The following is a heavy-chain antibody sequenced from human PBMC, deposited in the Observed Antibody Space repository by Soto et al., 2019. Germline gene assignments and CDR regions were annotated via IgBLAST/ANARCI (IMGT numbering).Heavy chain of an antibody. CDR2: ISGSGVST. CDR1: GFTFSSYA. D-gene: IGHD6-19*01. CDR3: AKEGGYSSGWDGIDY. J-gene: IGHJ4*02. Sequence: EVQLLESGGGLVQPGGSLRLSCAASGFTFSSYAMSWVRQAPGKGLEWVSAISGSGVSTYYADSVKGRFTISRDNSKNTLFLQMNSLRAEDTDVYYCAKEGGYSSGWDGIDYWGQGTLVTVSS. V-gene: IGHV3-23*01.